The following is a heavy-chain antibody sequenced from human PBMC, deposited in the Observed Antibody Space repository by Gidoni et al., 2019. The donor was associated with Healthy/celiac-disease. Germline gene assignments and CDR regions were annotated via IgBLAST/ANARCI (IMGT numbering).Heavy chain of an antibody. J-gene: IGHJ4*02. CDR3: AKDTGPRGLFAFDY. CDR1: GFTLDDYA. CDR2: ISWNSGSI. Sequence: EVQLVESGGGLGQPGRSLRLSWAASGFTLDDYAMPWVRQAPGKGLGWVSGISWNSGSIGYADSVKGRFTISRDNAKNSLYLQMNSLRAEDTALYYCAKDTGPRGLFAFDYWGQGTLVTVSS. D-gene: IGHD2-21*01. V-gene: IGHV3-9*01.